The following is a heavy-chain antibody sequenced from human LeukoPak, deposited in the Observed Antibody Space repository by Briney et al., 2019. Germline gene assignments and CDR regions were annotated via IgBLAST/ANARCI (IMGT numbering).Heavy chain of an antibody. CDR1: GGSISSSNW. Sequence: PSETLSLTCAVSGGSISSSNWWSWVRQPPGKGLEWIGEIYHSGSTNYNPSLKSRVTISVDKSKNQFSLKLSSVTAADTAVYYCASSSPVYSYGLMDVWGQGTTVTVSS. J-gene: IGHJ6*02. D-gene: IGHD5-18*01. CDR3: ASSSPVYSYGLMDV. CDR2: IYHSGST. V-gene: IGHV4-4*02.